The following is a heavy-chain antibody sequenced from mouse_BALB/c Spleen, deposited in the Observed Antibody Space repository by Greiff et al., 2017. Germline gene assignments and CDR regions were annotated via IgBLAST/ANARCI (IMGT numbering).Heavy chain of an antibody. J-gene: IGHJ2*01. CDR2: ISSGGST. V-gene: IGHV5-6-5*01. CDR1: GFTFSSYA. CDR3: ARDDGYYGGYYFDY. D-gene: IGHD2-3*01. Sequence: EVQLVESGGGLVKPGGSLKLSCAASGFTFSSYAMSWVRQTPEKRLEWVASISSGGSTYYPDSVKGRFTISRDNARNILYLQMSSLRSEDTAMYYCARDDGYYGGYYFDYWGQGTTRTVSS.